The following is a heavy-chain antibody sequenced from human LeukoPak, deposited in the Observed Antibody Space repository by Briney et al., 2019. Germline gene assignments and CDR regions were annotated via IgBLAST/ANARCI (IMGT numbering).Heavy chain of an antibody. V-gene: IGHV3-7*01. CDR3: ARAARYSGSYHYFDY. CDR2: IKQDGSER. J-gene: IGHJ4*02. Sequence: GGSLRLSCAASGFTFSSYWMSWVRQAPGKGLEWVANIKQDGSERNYVDSVKGRFTISRDNAKNSLYLQMNSLRAEDTAVYYCARAARYSGSYHYFDYWGQGTLVTVSS. D-gene: IGHD1-26*01. CDR1: GFTFSSYW.